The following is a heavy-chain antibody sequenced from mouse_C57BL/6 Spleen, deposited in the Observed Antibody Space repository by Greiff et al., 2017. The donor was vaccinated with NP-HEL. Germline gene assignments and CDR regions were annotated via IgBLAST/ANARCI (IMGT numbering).Heavy chain of an antibody. Sequence: VQLKQSGGGLVKPGGSLKLSCAASGFTFSDYGMHWVRQAPEKGLEWVAYISSGSSTIYYADTVKGRFTISRDNAKNTLFLQMTSLRSEDTAMYYCAREGLYGSPYFDYWGQGTTLTVSS. D-gene: IGHD1-1*01. V-gene: IGHV5-17*01. J-gene: IGHJ2*01. CDR1: GFTFSDYG. CDR2: ISSGSSTI. CDR3: AREGLYGSPYFDY.